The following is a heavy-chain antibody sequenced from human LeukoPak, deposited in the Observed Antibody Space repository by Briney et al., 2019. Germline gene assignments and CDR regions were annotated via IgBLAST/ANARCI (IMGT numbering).Heavy chain of an antibody. CDR3: AREGYGDYGSYYFDY. J-gene: IGHJ4*02. Sequence: PGGSLRLSCAASGFTFSTYAMSWVRQAPGKGLEWVSVIYSGGSTYYADSVKGRFTISRDNSKNTLYLQMNSLRAEDTAVYYCAREGYGDYGSYYFDYWGQGTLVTVSS. CDR2: IYSGGST. V-gene: IGHV3-66*01. D-gene: IGHD4-17*01. CDR1: GFTFSTYA.